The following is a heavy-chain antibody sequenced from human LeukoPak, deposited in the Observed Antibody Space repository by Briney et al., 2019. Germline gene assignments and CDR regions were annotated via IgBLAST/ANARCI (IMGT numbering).Heavy chain of an antibody. V-gene: IGHV3-48*03. CDR3: ARDRTEGVPGRLYFDH. Sequence: YYADSVKGRFTISRDDAQNSLYLEMNSLRAEDTAVHYCARDRTEGVPGRLYFDHWGQGVLVTVSS. D-gene: IGHD6-19*01. J-gene: IGHJ4*02.